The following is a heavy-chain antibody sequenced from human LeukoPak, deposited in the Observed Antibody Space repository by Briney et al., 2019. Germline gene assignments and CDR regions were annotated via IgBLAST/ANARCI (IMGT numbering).Heavy chain of an antibody. J-gene: IGHJ4*02. V-gene: IGHV4-34*01. CDR3: ARGGSGYCSSTSCYTVDY. Sequence: SETLSLTCAVYGGSFSSYYWSWIRQPPGKGLEWIGEINHSGSTNYNPSLKSRVTISVDTSKNQFSLKLSSVTAADTAVYYCARGGSGYCSSTSCYTVDYWGQGTLVTVSP. D-gene: IGHD2-2*02. CDR2: INHSGST. CDR1: GGSFSSYY.